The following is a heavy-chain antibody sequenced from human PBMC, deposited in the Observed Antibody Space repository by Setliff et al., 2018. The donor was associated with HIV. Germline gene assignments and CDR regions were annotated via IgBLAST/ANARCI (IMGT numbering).Heavy chain of an antibody. Sequence: NPSETLSLTCTVSGGSISSGSYYWSWIRQPAGKGLEWIGHIYTSGSTNYNPSLKSRVTISVDTSKNQFSLKLSSVTAADTAVYYCARGRPGLHSGSSFDIWGQGTMVTVSS. CDR3: ARGRPGLHSGSSFDI. V-gene: IGHV4-61*09. CDR2: IYTSGST. CDR1: GGSISSGSYY. J-gene: IGHJ3*02. D-gene: IGHD3-10*01.